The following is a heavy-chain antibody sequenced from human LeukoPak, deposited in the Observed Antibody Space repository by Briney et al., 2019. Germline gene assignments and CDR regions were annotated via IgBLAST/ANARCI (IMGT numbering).Heavy chain of an antibody. CDR3: ARVSVGATQLGMDV. CDR2: IKLDGSEK. V-gene: IGHV3-7*03. J-gene: IGHJ6*02. Sequence: GGSLRLSCVASGFTFGKYWMSWVRQAPGKGLEWVANIKLDGSEKNYVDSVKGRFTISRDNTKNSLYLQMNSLRVEDTAVFYCARVSVGATQLGMDVWGQGTTVTVSS. D-gene: IGHD1-26*01. CDR1: GFTFGKYW.